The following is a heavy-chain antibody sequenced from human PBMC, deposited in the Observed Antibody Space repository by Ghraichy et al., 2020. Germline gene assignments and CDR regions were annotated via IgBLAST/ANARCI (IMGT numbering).Heavy chain of an antibody. CDR1: GFTFSSYA. CDR3: AKVSNGDTAMVDTRGADYYYYGMDV. V-gene: IGHV3-23*01. D-gene: IGHD5-18*01. CDR2: ISGSGGST. Sequence: GGSLRLSCAASGFTFSSYAMSWVRQAPGKGLEWVSAISGSGGSTYYADSVKGRFTISRDNSKNTLYLQMNSLRAEDTAVYYCAKVSNGDTAMVDTRGADYYYYGMDVWGQGTTVTVSS. J-gene: IGHJ6*02.